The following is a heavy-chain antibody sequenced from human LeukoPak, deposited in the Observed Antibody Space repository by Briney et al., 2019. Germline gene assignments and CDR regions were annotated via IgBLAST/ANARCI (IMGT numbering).Heavy chain of an antibody. D-gene: IGHD4-11*01. CDR2: INTDGSIT. CDR3: ARAPHYSNYGPYYYGMDV. CDR1: GFTFSDYW. V-gene: IGHV3-74*01. Sequence: PGGSLRLSCAASGFTFSDYWIHWVRQAPGKGLVWVSRINTDGSITNYADSVKGRFTISRDNAKNSLYLQMNSLRAEDTAVYYCARAPHYSNYGPYYYGMDVWGQGTTVTVSS. J-gene: IGHJ6*02.